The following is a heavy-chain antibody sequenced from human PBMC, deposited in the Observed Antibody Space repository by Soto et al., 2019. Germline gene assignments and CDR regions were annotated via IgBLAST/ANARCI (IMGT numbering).Heavy chain of an antibody. J-gene: IGHJ5*02. D-gene: IGHD1-26*01. CDR2: ISGSGGST. CDR1: GFTFSNYA. V-gene: IGHV3-23*01. Sequence: DVQLFESGGGLVQPGGSLRLSCSASGFTFSNYAMRWVRRIPGKGLEWVSAISGSGGSTNYEDSVKGRFTISRDNSKSTLYLQINSLRVDDTAVYYCAKESPYSGTYFHPWGQGTLVTVSS. CDR3: AKESPYSGTYFHP.